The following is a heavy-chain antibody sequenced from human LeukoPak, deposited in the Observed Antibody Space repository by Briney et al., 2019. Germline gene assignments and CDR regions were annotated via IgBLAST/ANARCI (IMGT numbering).Heavy chain of an antibody. V-gene: IGHV1-8*01. CDR2: MNPDSGNT. D-gene: IGHD3-16*01. J-gene: IGHJ4*02. CDR3: TRGSYACSHY. Sequence: ASVRVSCKASGYTFTNYDINWVRQATGQGFEWMGWMNPDSGNTGYGQKFQGRLTMTRDASISTPYMELGSLRSEDTAFYYCTRGSYACSHYWGQGTLVTVSS. CDR1: GYTFTNYD.